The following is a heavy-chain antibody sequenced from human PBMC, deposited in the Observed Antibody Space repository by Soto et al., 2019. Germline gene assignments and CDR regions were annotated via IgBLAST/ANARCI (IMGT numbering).Heavy chain of an antibody. Sequence: QVQLVESGGGLVKXGGSLRLSCAASGLTFSDCYMNWIRQAPGKGLEWVSYISSSGSSINYAGSVKGRFTISRDNAKNSLYLQMNSLRAEDTAMYYCARVRFGEWGYALDVWGQGTTVTVSS. CDR3: ARVRFGEWGYALDV. V-gene: IGHV3-11*01. CDR2: ISSSGSSI. CDR1: GLTFSDCY. J-gene: IGHJ6*02. D-gene: IGHD3-10*01.